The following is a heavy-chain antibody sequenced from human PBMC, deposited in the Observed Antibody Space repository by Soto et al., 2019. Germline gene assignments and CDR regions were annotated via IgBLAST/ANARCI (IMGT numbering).Heavy chain of an antibody. CDR3: ARGEKDSYAMDV. CDR2: IKFDGSST. J-gene: IGHJ6*02. Sequence: EVQLVESGGGLVQPGGSLRLSCAASGFAFSTYWMHWVRQAPGKGLLWVARIKFDGSSTYSADSVKGRFTISRDDAKNTLYLQMNGLRVDDAAVYYCARGEKDSYAMDVWGRGTTVTVSS. CDR1: GFAFSTYW. V-gene: IGHV3-74*01. D-gene: IGHD1-26*01.